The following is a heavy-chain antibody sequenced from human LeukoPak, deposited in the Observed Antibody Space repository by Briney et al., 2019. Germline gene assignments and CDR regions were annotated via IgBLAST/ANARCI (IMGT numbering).Heavy chain of an antibody. J-gene: IGHJ4*02. V-gene: IGHV3-30*03. CDR2: ISYDGSNK. Sequence: GGTLRLSCAASGFTFSSYGMHWVRQAPGKGLEWVAVISYDGSNKYYADSVKGRFTISRDNSKNTLYLQMNSLRAEDTAVYYCARDPDGPRDYWGQGTLVTVSS. CDR3: ARDPDGPRDY. CDR1: GFTFSSYG.